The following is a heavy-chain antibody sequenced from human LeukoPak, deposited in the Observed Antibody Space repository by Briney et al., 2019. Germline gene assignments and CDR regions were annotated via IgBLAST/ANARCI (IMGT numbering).Heavy chain of an antibody. Sequence: SETLSLTCTVSGGSISSYYWSWIRQPPAKGGEWIGYIYYSGSTNYNPSLKSRVTISVDTSKNQFSLKLSSVTAADTAVYYCARHTGGWASFDYWGQGTLVTVSS. V-gene: IGHV4-59*08. J-gene: IGHJ4*02. CDR3: ARHTGGWASFDY. CDR2: IYYSGST. CDR1: GGSISSYY. D-gene: IGHD6-19*01.